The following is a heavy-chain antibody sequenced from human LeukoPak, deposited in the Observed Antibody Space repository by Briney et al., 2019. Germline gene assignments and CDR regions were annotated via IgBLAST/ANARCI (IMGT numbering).Heavy chain of an antibody. CDR1: GGSFSGYY. D-gene: IGHD6-13*01. CDR3: ATTATYSSSWYYDY. Sequence: PSETLSLTCAVYGGSFSGYYWSWIRQPPGKGLEWIGEINHSGSTNYNPSLKSRVTISVDTSKNQFSLKLSSVTAAETAVYYCATTATYSSSWYYDYWGQGTLVTVSS. V-gene: IGHV4-34*01. CDR2: INHSGST. J-gene: IGHJ4*02.